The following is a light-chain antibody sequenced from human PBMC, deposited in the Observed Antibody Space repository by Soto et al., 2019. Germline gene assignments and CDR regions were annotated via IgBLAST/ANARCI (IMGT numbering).Light chain of an antibody. CDR3: QQYNNWPPLT. V-gene: IGKV3-15*01. J-gene: IGKJ4*01. Sequence: EIVMTQSPATLSVSPGERATLSCRASQSVNSNLAWYQQKPGQAPRLLLYGASTRATGIPARFSGSGSGTEFTLTINSLQSEDFAVYYCQQYNNWPPLTFGGGTKVEIK. CDR1: QSVNSN. CDR2: GAS.